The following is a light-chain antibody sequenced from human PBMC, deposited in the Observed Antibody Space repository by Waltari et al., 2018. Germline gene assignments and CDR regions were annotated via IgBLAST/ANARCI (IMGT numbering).Light chain of an antibody. CDR1: QTISYN. J-gene: IGKJ2*01. CDR2: GAS. CDR3: QHYHQWPPYT. V-gene: IGKV3-15*01. Sequence: EIVLTQSPSTLSVSPGERAILSCRASQTISYNLAWYQQRPGPPPRLPIYGASGRAAAIPVRFSGSGSGTEFTLTISGLQSEDFAVYYCQHYHQWPPYTFGQGTKVE.